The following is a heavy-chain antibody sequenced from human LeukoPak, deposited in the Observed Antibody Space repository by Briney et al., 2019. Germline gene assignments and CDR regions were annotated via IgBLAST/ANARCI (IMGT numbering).Heavy chain of an antibody. J-gene: IGHJ3*02. CDR2: IRYDGSKS. Sequence: GGSLRLSCAASGFTLNSYGMHWVRQAPGKGLEWVAFIRYDGSKSYFADSVKGRFALSRDNSKNTLYLQMSSLRPEDTAVYFCAKDGGGGSYFAFDIWGQGTMVTVSS. V-gene: IGHV3-30*02. CDR1: GFTLNSYG. D-gene: IGHD1-26*01. CDR3: AKDGGGGSYFAFDI.